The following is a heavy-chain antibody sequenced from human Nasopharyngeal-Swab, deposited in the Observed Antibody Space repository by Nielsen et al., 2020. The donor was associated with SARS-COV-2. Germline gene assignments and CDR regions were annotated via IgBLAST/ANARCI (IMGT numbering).Heavy chain of an antibody. V-gene: IGHV3-30-3*01. Sequence: GESLKISCSASGFAFSRFPMHWVRQAPGKGLDWVALISYDGTNKYYADSVKGRFTISRDNSKNTLYLQMNSLRAEDTAVYYCASSIAAAVQHWGQGTLVTVSS. D-gene: IGHD6-6*01. J-gene: IGHJ1*01. CDR1: GFAFSRFP. CDR2: ISYDGTNK. CDR3: ASSIAAAVQH.